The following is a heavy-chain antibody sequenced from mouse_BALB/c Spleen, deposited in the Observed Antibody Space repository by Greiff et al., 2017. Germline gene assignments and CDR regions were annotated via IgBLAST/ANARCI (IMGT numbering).Heavy chain of an antibody. CDR3: ARRRGDAWFAY. J-gene: IGHJ3*01. Sequence: EVQLQQSGAELVKPGASVKLSCTASGFNIKDTYMHWVKQRPEQGLEWIGRIDPANGNTKYDPKFQGKATITADTSSNTAYLQLSSLTSEDTAVYYCARRRGDAWFAYWGQGTLVTVSA. CDR1: GFNIKDTY. CDR2: IDPANGNT. V-gene: IGHV14-3*02.